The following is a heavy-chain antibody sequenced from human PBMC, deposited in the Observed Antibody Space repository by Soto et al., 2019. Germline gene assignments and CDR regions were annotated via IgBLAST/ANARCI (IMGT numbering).Heavy chain of an antibody. CDR3: ATNTAMDDYYYGMDV. Sequence: SVKVSCKASGGTFSSYAISWVRQAPGQGLEWMGGIIPIFGTANYAQKFQGRVTITADESTSTAYMELSSLRSEDTAVYYCATNTAMDDYYYGMDVWGQGTTVTVSS. CDR2: IIPIFGTA. D-gene: IGHD5-18*01. CDR1: GGTFSSYA. V-gene: IGHV1-69*13. J-gene: IGHJ6*02.